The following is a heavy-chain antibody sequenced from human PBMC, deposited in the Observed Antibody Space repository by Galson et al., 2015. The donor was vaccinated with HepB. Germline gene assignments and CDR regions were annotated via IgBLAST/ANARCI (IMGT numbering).Heavy chain of an antibody. V-gene: IGHV3-21*06. CDR2: ISRSIAYI. CDR1: GFTFSTYS. CDR3: ARGILGIGESYYYGLDV. J-gene: IGHJ6*02. Sequence: SLRLSCAASGFTFSTYSVHWVRQAPGKGLEWVSSISRSIAYIYYADSLKGRFTISRDNAKSSLHLQMYSLRADDSAIYYCARGILGIGESYYYGLDVWGQGTTVTVSS. D-gene: IGHD1-26*01.